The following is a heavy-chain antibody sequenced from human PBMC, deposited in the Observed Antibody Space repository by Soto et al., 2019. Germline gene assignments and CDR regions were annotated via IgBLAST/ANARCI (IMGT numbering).Heavy chain of an antibody. CDR2: MYHSGST. J-gene: IGHJ6*02. V-gene: IGHV4-30-2*01. CDR3: ARQIAVAGQYDGMDV. CDR1: GGSISSGGYS. Sequence: PSETLSRTCAVSGGSISSGGYSWSWIRQPPGKGLEWIEYMYHSGSTYYNPSLKSRVTISVDTSKNQFSLKLSSVTAADTAVYYCARQIAVAGQYDGMDVWGQGTTVT. D-gene: IGHD6-19*01.